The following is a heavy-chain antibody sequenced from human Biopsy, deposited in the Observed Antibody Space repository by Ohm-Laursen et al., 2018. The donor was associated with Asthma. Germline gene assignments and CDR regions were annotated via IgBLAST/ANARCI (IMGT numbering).Heavy chain of an antibody. CDR2: INAGDGNT. CDR3: ARTYYDFLTGQVNDAFAL. J-gene: IGHJ3*01. Sequence: SVKVSCKASGYTFIHFAIHWVRQAPGQRLEWMGWINAGDGNTKYSQKFQGRVTITRDTSASTAYMDLRSLRSEDAAMYYCARTYYDFLTGQVNDAFALWGQGTMVTVSS. CDR1: GYTFIHFA. D-gene: IGHD3-9*01. V-gene: IGHV1-3*01.